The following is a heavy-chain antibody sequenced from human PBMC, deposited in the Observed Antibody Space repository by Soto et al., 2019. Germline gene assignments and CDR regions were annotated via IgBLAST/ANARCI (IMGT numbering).Heavy chain of an antibody. CDR1: GLTFSSNS. CDR2: ISSSSSYI. V-gene: IGHV3-21*01. Sequence: GSLRLACVAYGLTFSSNSMDWVRQAPGKGLEWVASISSSSSYIYYADSVKGRFTIPRDNAKNSLYLQMNSLRAGDTAVYYCARIPRTEYCSSTRCYYYWGQGTLVTVSS. J-gene: IGHJ4*02. D-gene: IGHD2-2*01. CDR3: ARIPRTEYCSSTRCYYY.